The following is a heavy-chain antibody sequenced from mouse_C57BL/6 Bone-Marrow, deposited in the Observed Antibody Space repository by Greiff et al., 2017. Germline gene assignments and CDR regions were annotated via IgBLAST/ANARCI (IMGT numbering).Heavy chain of an antibody. Sequence: VQLLQSGAELVKPGASVKLSCKASGYTFTEYTIYWVKQRSGQGLVWIGWFYPGSGSIKYNEKFKDKVTLTADKASSTVYMELSRLTSEDSAVYICARHDLTSYSMDDGGQGTSVTVSS. CDR1: GYTFTEYT. J-gene: IGHJ4*01. CDR2: FYPGSGSI. V-gene: IGHV1-62-2*01. CDR3: ARHDLTSYSMDD.